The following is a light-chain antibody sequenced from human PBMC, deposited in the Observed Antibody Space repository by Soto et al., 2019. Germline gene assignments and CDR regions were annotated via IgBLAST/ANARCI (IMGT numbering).Light chain of an antibody. J-gene: IGKJ5*01. Sequence: EIVLTQSPGTLSLSPGESATLSFAASQSVSSSYLAWYQQKPGQAPRLLISGASSRAAGIPDRFSGSGSETDFTLTISRLEPEDFALYFCQQYGNPRITFGQGTRLEIK. CDR2: GAS. CDR3: QQYGNPRIT. CDR1: QSVSSSY. V-gene: IGKV3-20*01.